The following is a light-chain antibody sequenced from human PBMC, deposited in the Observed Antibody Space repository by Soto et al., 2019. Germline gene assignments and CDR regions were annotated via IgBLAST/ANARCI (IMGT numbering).Light chain of an antibody. Sequence: EIVMTQSPATLSVSPGERATLSCRASQSVSSNLAWYQQKPGQDPRLLIYGASTRAAGIPARFSGSGSGTEFTLTISSLQSEDFAVYYCQQYNNWPPWTFGKGTKVEI. J-gene: IGKJ1*01. CDR2: GAS. CDR1: QSVSSN. CDR3: QQYNNWPPWT. V-gene: IGKV3-15*01.